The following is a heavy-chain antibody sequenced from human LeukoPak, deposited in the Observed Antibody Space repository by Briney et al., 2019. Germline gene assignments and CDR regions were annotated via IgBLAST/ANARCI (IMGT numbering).Heavy chain of an antibody. CDR1: GGSFNSDDYY. D-gene: IGHD3-10*01. Sequence: SETLSLTCGVSGGSFNSDDYYWSWIRQPPGRGLEWIGYIYYGGNTNYNPSLRSRVTISMDTSKNQFSLKVNSVTAADTAVYFCASGPRNYYYSGSYHYWGQGTLVTVSS. CDR2: IYYGGNT. J-gene: IGHJ4*02. CDR3: ASGPRNYYYSGSYHY. V-gene: IGHV4-61*08.